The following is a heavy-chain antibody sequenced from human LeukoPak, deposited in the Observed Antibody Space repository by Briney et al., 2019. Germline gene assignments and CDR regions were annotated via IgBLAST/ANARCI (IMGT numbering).Heavy chain of an antibody. D-gene: IGHD3-10*01. Sequence: SETLSLTCTVSGGSISSYCWSWIRQPAGKGLEWIGRIYTSGSTNYNPSLKSRVTMSVDTSKNQFSLKLSSVTAADTAVYYCARALWFGPADNWFDPWGQGTLVTVSS. V-gene: IGHV4-4*07. CDR1: GGSISSYC. J-gene: IGHJ5*02. CDR3: ARALWFGPADNWFDP. CDR2: IYTSGST.